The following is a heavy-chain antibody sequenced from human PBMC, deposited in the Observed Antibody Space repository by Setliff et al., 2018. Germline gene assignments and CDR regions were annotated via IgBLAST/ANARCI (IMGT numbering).Heavy chain of an antibody. CDR3: ARDRDNYDSSGYFVY. V-gene: IGHV1-18*01. CDR1: GYTFTSYG. CDR2: ISAYNGNT. Sequence: AASVKVSCKASGYTFTSYGISWVRQAPGQGLEWMGWISAYNGNTNYAQKFQGWVTMTRDTSISTAYMELSRLRSDDTAVYYCARDRDNYDSSGYFVYWGQGTLVTVSS. D-gene: IGHD3-22*01. J-gene: IGHJ4*02.